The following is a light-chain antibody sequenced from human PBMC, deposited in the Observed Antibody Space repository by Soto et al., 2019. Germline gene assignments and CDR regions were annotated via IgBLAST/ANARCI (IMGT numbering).Light chain of an antibody. CDR1: TSNIGNNA. CDR2: FDD. Sequence: QSVLTQPPPVSEAPRQRVTISCSGSTSNIGNNAVSWYQQFPGKAPTLIIYFDDLLPSGVSDRFSGSKSGTSASLAISGLQSEDEADYYCAAWDDSLDGVVFGGGTKLTVL. J-gene: IGLJ2*01. V-gene: IGLV1-36*01. CDR3: AAWDDSLDGVV.